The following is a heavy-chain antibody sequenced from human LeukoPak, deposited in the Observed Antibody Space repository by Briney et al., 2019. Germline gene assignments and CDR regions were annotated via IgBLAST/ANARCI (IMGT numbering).Heavy chain of an antibody. J-gene: IGHJ4*02. CDR1: GFTFSSYS. D-gene: IGHD1-1*01. Sequence: PGGSLRLSCAASGFTFSSYSMNWVRQAPGKGLEWISSISSSSSCIYYADSVKGRCTISRDNAKNALYLQMNILRAEDTAVYYCAKRILELGFDYWGQGALVTVSS. CDR3: AKRILELGFDY. CDR2: ISSSSSCI. V-gene: IGHV3-21*01.